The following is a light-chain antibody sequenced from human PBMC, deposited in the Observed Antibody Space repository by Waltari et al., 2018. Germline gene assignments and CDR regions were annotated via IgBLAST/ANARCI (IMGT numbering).Light chain of an antibody. Sequence: QYALTQPASVSGSPGQSITISYAGRRSDVGSYDLVPWYQQHPGKAPNLIIYEVTTRPSGVPDRFSGSKSGNTASLTISGLQAADEADYYCCSCAGVTPYVLFGGGTKVTVL. V-gene: IGLV2-23*02. CDR2: EVT. J-gene: IGLJ2*01. CDR1: RSDVGSYDL. CDR3: CSCAGVTPYVL.